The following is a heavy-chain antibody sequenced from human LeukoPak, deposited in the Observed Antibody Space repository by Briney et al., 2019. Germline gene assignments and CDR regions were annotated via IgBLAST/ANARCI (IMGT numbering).Heavy chain of an antibody. V-gene: IGHV3-30*18. CDR1: GFTFSSCG. Sequence: PGGSLRLSCAASGFTFSSCGMHWARQASGKGLEWVAVISYDGSNKYYPDSVKGRFTISRDNSKNTLYLQMNSLRPEDTAVYYCAKEEGSGSYHYWGQGTLVTVSS. CDR2: ISYDGSNK. CDR3: AKEEGSGSYHY. J-gene: IGHJ4*02. D-gene: IGHD3-10*01.